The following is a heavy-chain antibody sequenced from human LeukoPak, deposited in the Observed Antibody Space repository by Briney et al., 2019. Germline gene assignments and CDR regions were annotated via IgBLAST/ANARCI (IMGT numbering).Heavy chain of an antibody. V-gene: IGHV1-2*02. CDR2: VNPNSGGT. J-gene: IGHJ4*02. CDR3: ARSPHILTGENFDY. CDR1: GYTFTFYY. Sequence: ASVKVSCHASGYTFTFYYMHWVRQAPGQGLEWMGWVNPNSGGTDYSQKFQGRVTMTRDTSITTAYMEMSRLRSDDTALYYCARSPHILTGENFDYWGQGTLVTVSS. D-gene: IGHD3-9*01.